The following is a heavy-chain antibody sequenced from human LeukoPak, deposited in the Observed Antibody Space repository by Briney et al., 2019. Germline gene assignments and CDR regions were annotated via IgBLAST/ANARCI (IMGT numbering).Heavy chain of an antibody. CDR3: AKSDYFDY. Sequence: PGGSLRLSCAASGFTFKNYAMSWVRQAPGKGLVWVSRSKYDGTSATYADSVKGRFTVSRDNAKNMLYLQMNSLRVEDTAVYYCAKSDYFDYWGQGTLVTVSS. V-gene: IGHV3-74*03. CDR2: SKYDGTSA. CDR1: GFTFKNYA. J-gene: IGHJ4*02.